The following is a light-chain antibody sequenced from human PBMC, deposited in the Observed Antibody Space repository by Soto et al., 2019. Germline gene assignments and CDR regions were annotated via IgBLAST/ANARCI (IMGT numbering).Light chain of an antibody. Sequence: DIQMTQSPSSLSASVGDRVTITCRASQSIMSHLNWYQHKSGKAPKLLIYAAFSLHSGVPSRFSGSGSGTDFTLTISSLQAEDFGTYYCQQAYNTPRTFGQGTKVEIK. J-gene: IGKJ1*01. CDR3: QQAYNTPRT. V-gene: IGKV1-39*01. CDR1: QSIMSH. CDR2: AAF.